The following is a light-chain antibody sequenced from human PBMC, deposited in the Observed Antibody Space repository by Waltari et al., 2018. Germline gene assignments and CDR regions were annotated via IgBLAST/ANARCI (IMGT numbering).Light chain of an antibody. J-gene: IGKJ4*01. CDR1: QNIYTA. CDR2: GAS. Sequence: EIVITQSPDTLSVSPGERATLSCRASQNIYTALAWYQQKPGQPPRLPIHGASTGATGIPDRFSGSGSGTEFSLTISSMQSEDFAVYYCQQYNHWPLTFGGGTKVDIK. CDR3: QQYNHWPLT. V-gene: IGKV3D-15*01.